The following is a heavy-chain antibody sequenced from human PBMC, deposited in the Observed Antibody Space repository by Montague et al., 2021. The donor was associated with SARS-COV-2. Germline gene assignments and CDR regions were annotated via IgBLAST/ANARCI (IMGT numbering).Heavy chain of an antibody. CDR2: FCHLLGT. J-gene: IGHJ4*02. V-gene: IGHV4-4*02. D-gene: IGHD1-26*01. CDR3: ARRGSGRSDLAY. Sequence: SETLSLTCAGDVDSGGTDIRRRSDDQTPEHDLLCFREFCHLLGTKYKPSLKSRVSMSVDKSWNQFSLRLTSVTAADTAIHYCARRGSGRSDLAYWGQGTLVTVSS. CDR1: VDSGGTDIR.